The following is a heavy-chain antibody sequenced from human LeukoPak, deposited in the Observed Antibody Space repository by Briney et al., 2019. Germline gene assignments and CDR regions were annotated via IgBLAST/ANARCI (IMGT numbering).Heavy chain of an antibody. V-gene: IGHV1-2*06. CDR2: INPNSGGS. CDR1: GYTFTDYY. J-gene: IGHJ4*02. CDR3: ARDQEGFDY. Sequence: ASVKVSCKASGYTFTDYYMHWVRQAPGQGLEWMGRINPNSGGSNYAQEFQGRVTMTRDTSISTAYMELNRLTSDDTAVYYCARDQEGFDYWGQGTLVTVSS.